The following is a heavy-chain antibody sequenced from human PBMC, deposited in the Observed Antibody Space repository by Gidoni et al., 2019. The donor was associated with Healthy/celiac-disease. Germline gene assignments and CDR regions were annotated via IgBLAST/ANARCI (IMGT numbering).Heavy chain of an antibody. V-gene: IGHV4-34*01. D-gene: IGHD3-10*01. CDR2: INHSGRT. J-gene: IGHJ4*02. CDR1: GGSFSGYY. Sequence: QVQLQQWGAGLLKPSETLSRTCAVYGGSFSGYYWSWIRQPPGQGLEWIGEINHSGRTSYSPSLKSRVTISIDTSKNQFSLKLSSVTAADTAVYYCARGRPVLLWFGDPSPAFDYWGQGTLVTVSS. CDR3: ARGRPVLLWFGDPSPAFDY.